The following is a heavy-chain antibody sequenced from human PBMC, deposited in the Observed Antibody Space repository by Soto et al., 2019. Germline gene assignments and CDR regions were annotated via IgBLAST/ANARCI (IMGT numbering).Heavy chain of an antibody. CDR2: INHSGST. CDR1: GRSFSGYY. V-gene: IGHV4-34*01. D-gene: IGHD3-16*02. Sequence: TSETLSLTCAVYGRSFSGYYWSWIRQPPGKGLEWIGEINHSGSTNYNPSLKSRVTISVETSKNQFSLKLSSVTAADTAVYYCARSSYDYVWGSYRLWFDYWGQGTLVTVSS. CDR3: ARSSYDYVWGSYRLWFDY. J-gene: IGHJ4*02.